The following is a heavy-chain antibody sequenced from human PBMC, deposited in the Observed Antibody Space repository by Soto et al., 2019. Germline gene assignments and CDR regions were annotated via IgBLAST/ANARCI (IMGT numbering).Heavy chain of an antibody. CDR2: IIPLFDTT. D-gene: IGHD2-2*01. CDR3: ARDLSGSCTTTNCDDGFDV. CDR1: GGTSSRYG. J-gene: IGHJ3*01. Sequence: GASVKVSCKASGGTSSRYGISWVRQAPGQGLEWMGGIIPLFDTTNYAEKFQGRVTITADESTSTVYMELSSLRSEDTAVYYCARDLSGSCTTTNCDDGFDVWGQGTMVT. V-gene: IGHV1-69*13.